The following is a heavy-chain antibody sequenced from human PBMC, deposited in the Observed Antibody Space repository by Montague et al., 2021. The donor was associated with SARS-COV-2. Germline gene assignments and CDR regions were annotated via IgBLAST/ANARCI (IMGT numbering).Heavy chain of an antibody. J-gene: IGHJ4*02. CDR2: IYYSGST. Sequence: SEILSLTCTVSGDSISNYYWSWIRRPPGEGPEWLGYIYYSGSTNYNPSLKSRVTISVDTSKNQFSLRLSSVTAADTAVYYCARLPYILPGYAYFDFWGQGSLVIVSS. CDR3: ARLPYILPGYAYFDF. CDR1: GDSISNYY. V-gene: IGHV4-59*08. D-gene: IGHD3-9*01.